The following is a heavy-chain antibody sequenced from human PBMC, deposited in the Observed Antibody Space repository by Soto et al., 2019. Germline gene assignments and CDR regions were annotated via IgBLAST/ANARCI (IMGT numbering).Heavy chain of an antibody. CDR1: GYTFTSYA. CDR2: INAGNGNT. J-gene: IGHJ4*02. Sequence: ASVKVSCKASGYTFTSYAMHWVRQAPGQRLEWMGWINAGNGNTKYSQKLQGRVTMTTDTSTSTAYMELRSLRSDDTAVYYCARDGGYSYGSLFDYWGQGTLVTVSS. D-gene: IGHD5-18*01. V-gene: IGHV1-3*01. CDR3: ARDGGYSYGSLFDY.